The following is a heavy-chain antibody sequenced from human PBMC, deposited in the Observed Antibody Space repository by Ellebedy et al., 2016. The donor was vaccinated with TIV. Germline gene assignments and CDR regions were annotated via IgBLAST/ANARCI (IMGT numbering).Heavy chain of an antibody. Sequence: SETLSLXXAFYGASFSIYYWTWIRQPPGKGLEWIGEFSHSGSTNYNPSLKSRVTISVDTSKNQFSLKLTSVTAADTAVYYCARGFYDFSPYYYYMDVWGKGTPVTVSS. J-gene: IGHJ6*03. D-gene: IGHD3-3*01. CDR3: ARGFYDFSPYYYYMDV. CDR1: GASFSIYY. V-gene: IGHV4-34*01. CDR2: FSHSGST.